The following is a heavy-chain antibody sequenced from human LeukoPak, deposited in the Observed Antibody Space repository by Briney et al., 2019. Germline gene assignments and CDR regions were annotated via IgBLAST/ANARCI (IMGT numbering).Heavy chain of an antibody. CDR3: ARGTLRYFDWSPGGWFDP. D-gene: IGHD3-9*01. CDR1: GGSFSGYY. V-gene: IGHV4-34*01. J-gene: IGHJ5*02. Sequence: SETLSLTCAVYGGSFSGYYWSWIRQPPGKGLEWIGAINHSGSTNHNPSLKSRVTISVDTSKNQFSLKLSSVTAADTAVYYCARGTLRYFDWSPGGWFDPWGQGTLVTVSS. CDR2: INHSGST.